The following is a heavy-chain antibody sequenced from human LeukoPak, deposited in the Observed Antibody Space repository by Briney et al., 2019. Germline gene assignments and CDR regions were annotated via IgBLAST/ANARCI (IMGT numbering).Heavy chain of an antibody. CDR2: IIPILGIA. Sequence: LVKVSCKASGGTFSSYAISWVRQAPGQGLEWMGRIIPILGIANYAQKFQGRVTITADKSTSTAYMELSSLRSEDTAVYYCARELITIFGVGRYYYYGMDVWGQGTTVTVSS. J-gene: IGHJ6*02. CDR1: GGTFSSYA. V-gene: IGHV1-69*04. CDR3: ARELITIFGVGRYYYYGMDV. D-gene: IGHD3-3*01.